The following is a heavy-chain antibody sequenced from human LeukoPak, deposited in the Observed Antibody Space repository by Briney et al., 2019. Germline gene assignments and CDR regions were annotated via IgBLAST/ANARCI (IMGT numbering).Heavy chain of an antibody. D-gene: IGHD5-12*01. CDR1: GGTFSSYA. Sequence: GASVKVSCEASGGTFSSYAISWVRQAPGQGLEWMGGIIPIFGTANYAQKLQGRVTMTTDTSTSTAYMELRSLRSDDTAVYYCARDGGGGYDSVFDYWGQGTLVTVSS. V-gene: IGHV1-69*05. CDR2: IIPIFGTA. CDR3: ARDGGGGYDSVFDY. J-gene: IGHJ4*02.